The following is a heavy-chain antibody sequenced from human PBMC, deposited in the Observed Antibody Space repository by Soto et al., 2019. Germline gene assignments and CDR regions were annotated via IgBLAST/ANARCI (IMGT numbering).Heavy chain of an antibody. D-gene: IGHD4-17*01. CDR2: INSDGSST. J-gene: IGHJ5*02. Sequence: EVQLVESGGGLVQPGGSLRLSCAASGFTFSSYWMHWVRQAPGKGLVWVSRINSDGSSTSYADSVKGRFTISRDNAKNTMYLQMHSLRSADTAVYYCGREGYGAPHNWFDPWGQGTLVTVYS. CDR1: GFTFSSYW. V-gene: IGHV3-74*01. CDR3: GREGYGAPHNWFDP.